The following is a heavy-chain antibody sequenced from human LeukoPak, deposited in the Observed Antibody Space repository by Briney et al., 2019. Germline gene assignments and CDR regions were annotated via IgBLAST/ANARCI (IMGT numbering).Heavy chain of an antibody. Sequence: GGSLRLSCAASGFTFSTYGMSWVRQAPGRGLEWVSGITSSGGSTYYADSVKGRFTISRDNSKNTLYLQMNSLRAEDTAVYYCAKHSYDSSGSYTFGLWGQGTMVTVSS. J-gene: IGHJ3*01. V-gene: IGHV3-23*01. D-gene: IGHD3-22*01. CDR1: GFTFSTYG. CDR2: ITSSGGST. CDR3: AKHSYDSSGSYTFGL.